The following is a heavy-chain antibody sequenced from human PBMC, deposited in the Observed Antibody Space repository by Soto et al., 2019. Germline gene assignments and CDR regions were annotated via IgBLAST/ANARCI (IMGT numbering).Heavy chain of an antibody. CDR2: IYSGGYT. CDR3: APRPGGGGY. J-gene: IGHJ4*02. D-gene: IGHD3-10*01. CDR1: GFTVSNNY. Sequence: EVQLVESGGGLIQPGGSLRLSCAVSGFTVSNNYMSWVRQAPGKGLEGVSVIYSGGYTAYGDSVKGRFTISRDNSKNTLFFKRKSMGAAAPAVFYWAPRPGGGGYWGQGTLVTVSS. V-gene: IGHV3-53*01.